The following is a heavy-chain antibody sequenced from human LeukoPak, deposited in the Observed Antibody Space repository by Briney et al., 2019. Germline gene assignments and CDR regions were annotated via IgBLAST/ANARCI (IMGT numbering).Heavy chain of an antibody. CDR2: INWNCGST. Sequence: GGSLRLSCAASGFTFDDYGMSWVRHAPGKGLEWVSGINWNCGSTVYADSVKGRFTISRDNAKNSLYLQMNSLRAEDTALYHCASFYYDSSGYYSHVWGQGTTVTVSS. J-gene: IGHJ6*02. D-gene: IGHD3-22*01. V-gene: IGHV3-20*01. CDR3: ASFYYDSSGYYSHV. CDR1: GFTFDDYG.